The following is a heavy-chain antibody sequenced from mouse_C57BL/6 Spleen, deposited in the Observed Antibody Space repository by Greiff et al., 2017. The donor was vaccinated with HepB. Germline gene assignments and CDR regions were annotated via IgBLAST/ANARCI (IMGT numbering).Heavy chain of an antibody. J-gene: IGHJ1*03. D-gene: IGHD1-1*01. CDR3: ARAGGTVVATGYFDV. V-gene: IGHV1-55*01. Sequence: QVQLQQPGAELVKPGASVKMSCKASGYTFTSYWITWAKQRPGQGLEWIGDIYPGSGSTNYNEKFKSKATLTVDTSSSTAYMQLSSLTSEDSAVYYCARAGGTVVATGYFDVWGTGTTVTVSS. CDR1: GYTFTSYW. CDR2: IYPGSGST.